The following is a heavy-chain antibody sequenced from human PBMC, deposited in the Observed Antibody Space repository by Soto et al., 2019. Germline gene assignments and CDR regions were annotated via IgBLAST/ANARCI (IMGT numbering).Heavy chain of an antibody. V-gene: IGHV4-34*01. J-gene: IGHJ4*02. CDR2: INHSGST. D-gene: IGHD6-19*01. CDR1: GGSFSGYY. Sequence: SETLSLTCAVYGGSFSGYYWSWIRQPPGKGLEWIGEINHSGSTNYNPSLKSRVTISVDTSKNQFSLKLSSVTAADTAVYYCAGDPPYSSGWYFRPTVDYWGQGTLVTVSS. CDR3: AGDPPYSSGWYFRPTVDY.